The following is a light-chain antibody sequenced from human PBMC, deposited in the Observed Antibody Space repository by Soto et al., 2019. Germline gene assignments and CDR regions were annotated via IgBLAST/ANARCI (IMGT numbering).Light chain of an antibody. CDR3: QQYLDWPRT. Sequence: VMTQSPATLSVSPGSRATLSCRASQSVGSDLVWYRQKPVQAPRLLIYGASNRATGVPERFSGSGSGTVFTLTISSLPSDDFAVYYCQQYLDWPRTFGQGTKVDIK. CDR2: GAS. CDR1: QSVGSD. J-gene: IGKJ1*01. V-gene: IGKV3-15*01.